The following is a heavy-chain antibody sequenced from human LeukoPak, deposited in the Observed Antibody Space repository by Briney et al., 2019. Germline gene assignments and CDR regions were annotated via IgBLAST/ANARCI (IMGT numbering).Heavy chain of an antibody. CDR1: GYTFTSYG. Sequence: AAVEVSCKASGYTFTSYGISWVRQAPGQGLEWMGWISAYNGNTNYAQKLQGRVTMTTDTSTSTAYMELRSLRSDDTAVYYCARDLAGYDFWSGYYYYYYYGMDVWGQGTTVTVSS. J-gene: IGHJ6*02. D-gene: IGHD3-3*01. V-gene: IGHV1-18*01. CDR3: ARDLAGYDFWSGYYYYYYYGMDV. CDR2: ISAYNGNT.